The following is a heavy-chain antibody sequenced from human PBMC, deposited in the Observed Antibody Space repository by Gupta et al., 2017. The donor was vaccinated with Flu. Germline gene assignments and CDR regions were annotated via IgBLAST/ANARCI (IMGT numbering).Heavy chain of an antibody. V-gene: IGHV4-59*01. CDR3: ARGQQLVGVFDY. J-gene: IGHJ4*02. D-gene: IGHD6-13*01. CDR2: IYYSGST. CDR1: GGSISSYY. Sequence: QVQLQESGPGLVKPSETLSLTCPVSGGSISSYYWSWIRQPPGKGLEWIGYIYYSGSTNYNPSLKSRVTISVDTSKNQFSLKLSSVTAADTAVYYCARGQQLVGVFDYWGQGTLVTVSS.